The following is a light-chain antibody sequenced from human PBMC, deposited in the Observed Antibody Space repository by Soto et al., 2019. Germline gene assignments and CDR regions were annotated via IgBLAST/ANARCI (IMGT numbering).Light chain of an antibody. J-gene: IGKJ4*01. CDR2: DVS. CDR3: HQYNTWPLT. Sequence: EIVMTQSPVALSVSPGERATLSCRASQAIRSDLAWYQQKPGQAPRLLISDVSTRATGIPARFNGSGSGTEFTLAISSLQFEDFVVYYCHQYNTWPLTFGGGTKVEIK. V-gene: IGKV3-15*01. CDR1: QAIRSD.